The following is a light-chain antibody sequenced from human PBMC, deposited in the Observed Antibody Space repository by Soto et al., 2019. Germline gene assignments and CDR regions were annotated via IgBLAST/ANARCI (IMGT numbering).Light chain of an antibody. Sequence: EIVLTQSPGTLSLSPVERGTLSCRASQNLGTLYLAWFQQKPGQAPRLLIYGASTRATGIPARFSGSGSGTEFTLTISSLQSEDFAVYYCQQYNNWPPTFGQGTKVDIK. J-gene: IGKJ1*01. CDR3: QQYNNWPPT. CDR1: QNLGTLY. CDR2: GAS. V-gene: IGKV3-15*01.